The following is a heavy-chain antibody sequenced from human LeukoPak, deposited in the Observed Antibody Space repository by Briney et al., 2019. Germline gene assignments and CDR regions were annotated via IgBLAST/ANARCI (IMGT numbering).Heavy chain of an antibody. Sequence: GGSLRLSCAASGFAVSSNYMSWVRQAPPKGLDWVSVNYSGGSTYYADSVKGRFTISRDNSKNTLYLQMTSLRAEDTAVYYCARGGAAPTPYYYYYYMDVWGKGTTVTVSS. CDR1: GFAVSSNY. CDR3: ARGGAAPTPYYYYYYMDV. V-gene: IGHV3-53*01. J-gene: IGHJ6*03. CDR2: NYSGGST. D-gene: IGHD6-13*01.